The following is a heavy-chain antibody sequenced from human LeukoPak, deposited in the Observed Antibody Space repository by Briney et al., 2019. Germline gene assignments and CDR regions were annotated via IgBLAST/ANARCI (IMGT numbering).Heavy chain of an antibody. D-gene: IGHD3-22*01. CDR2: IYYSGST. J-gene: IGHJ3*02. CDR1: GGSISSGGYY. Sequence: SETLSLTCTVSGGSISSGGYYWSWIRQHPGKGLEWTGYIYYSGSTYYNPSLKSRVTISVDTSKNQFSLKLSSVTAADTAVYYCARSWLGAFDIWGQGTMVTVSS. V-gene: IGHV4-31*03. CDR3: ARSWLGAFDI.